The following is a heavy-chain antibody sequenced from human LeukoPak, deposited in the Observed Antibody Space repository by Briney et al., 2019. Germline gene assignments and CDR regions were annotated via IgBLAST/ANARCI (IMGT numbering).Heavy chain of an antibody. D-gene: IGHD5/OR15-5a*01. V-gene: IGHV3-48*04. CDR3: ARIYVGYYYYMDV. J-gene: IGHJ6*03. CDR1: GFTFSSYS. CDR2: ISSSSSTI. Sequence: GGSLRLSCAASGFTFSSYSMNWVRQAPGKGLEWVSYISSSSSTIYDADSVKGRFTISRDNAKNSLYLQINSLRAEDTAVYYCARIYVGYYYYMDVWGKGTTVTVSS.